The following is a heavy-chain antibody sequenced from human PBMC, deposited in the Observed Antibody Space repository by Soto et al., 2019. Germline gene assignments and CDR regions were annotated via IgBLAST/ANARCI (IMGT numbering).Heavy chain of an antibody. J-gene: IGHJ3*02. Sequence: EVQLVESGGGLVQPGGSLRLSCAASGFTFSSYWMSWVRQAPGKGLEWVANIKQDGSEKYYVDSVKGRFTISRDNAKNSLYLQMNSLRADDTAVYYCAREYCSSSSCYGLNDAFDIWGQGTMVTVSS. CDR2: IKQDGSEK. D-gene: IGHD2-2*01. CDR3: AREYCSSSSCYGLNDAFDI. CDR1: GFTFSSYW. V-gene: IGHV3-7*01.